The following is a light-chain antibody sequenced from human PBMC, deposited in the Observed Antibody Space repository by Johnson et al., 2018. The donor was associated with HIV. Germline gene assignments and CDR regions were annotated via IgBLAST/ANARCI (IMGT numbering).Light chain of an antibody. J-gene: IGLJ1*01. CDR1: SSHIGNNY. Sequence: SVLTQPPSVSAAPGQKVTISCSGSSSHIGNNYVSWYQQLTGTAPKLLIYENNKRPSGIPDRFSGSKSGTSATLGITGLQTGDEADYYCGTWDSSLSAYVFGTGSKVTVL. CDR3: GTWDSSLSAYV. V-gene: IGLV1-51*02. CDR2: ENN.